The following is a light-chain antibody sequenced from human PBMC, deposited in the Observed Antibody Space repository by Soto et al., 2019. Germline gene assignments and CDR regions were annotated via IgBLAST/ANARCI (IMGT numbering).Light chain of an antibody. Sequence: QSVLTQPPSTSGTPGHRVTIFCSGSNSNIGSNSVNWYQQLPGTAPKLLIYTNNQRPSGVPDRFSGSRSGTSASLAIRGLRSEDEADYYCAAWDDSLHGYVFGGGTKLTVL. CDR3: AAWDDSLHGYV. CDR2: TNN. J-gene: IGLJ1*01. CDR1: NSNIGSNS. V-gene: IGLV1-44*01.